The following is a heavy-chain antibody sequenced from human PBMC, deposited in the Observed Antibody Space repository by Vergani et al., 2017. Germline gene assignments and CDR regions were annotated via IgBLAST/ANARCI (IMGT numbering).Heavy chain of an antibody. J-gene: IGHJ4*02. CDR3: AKISSSQSWYFDY. V-gene: IGHV3-15*01. CDR1: GFTFSNAW. CDR2: IKSKTDGGTT. Sequence: VQLVESGGGVVQPGRSLRLSCAASGFTFSNAWMSWVRQAPGKGLEWVGRIKSKTDGGTTDYAAPVKGRFTISRDDSKNTLYLQMNSLRAEDTAVYYCAKISSSQSWYFDYWGQGTLVTVSS. D-gene: IGHD6-6*01.